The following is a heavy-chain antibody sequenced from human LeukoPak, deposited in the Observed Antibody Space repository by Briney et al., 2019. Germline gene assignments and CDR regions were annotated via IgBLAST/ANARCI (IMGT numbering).Heavy chain of an antibody. CDR3: ARDYTDIDSVQPPDAFDI. CDR2: INPNSGGT. J-gene: IGHJ3*02. V-gene: IGHV1-2*02. Sequence: GVSVKVSCKASGYTFTSYAMNWVRQAPGQGLEWMGWINPNSGGTNYAQKFQGRVTMTRDTSISTAYMELSRLRSDDTAVYYCARDYTDIDSVQPPDAFDIWGQGTMATVSS. CDR1: GYTFTSYA. D-gene: IGHD3-16*01.